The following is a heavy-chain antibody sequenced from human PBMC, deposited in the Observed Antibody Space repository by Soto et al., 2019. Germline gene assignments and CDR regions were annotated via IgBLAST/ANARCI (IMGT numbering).Heavy chain of an antibody. Sequence: ETLSLTCTVSGGSISSSSYYWGWIRQPPGKGLEWIGSIYYSGSTYYNPSLKSRVTISVDTSKNQFSLKLSSVTAADTAVYYCARGITIFGVVIYNWFDPWGQGTLVTVSS. J-gene: IGHJ5*02. CDR2: IYYSGST. CDR1: GGSISSSSYY. CDR3: ARGITIFGVVIYNWFDP. V-gene: IGHV4-39*01. D-gene: IGHD3-3*01.